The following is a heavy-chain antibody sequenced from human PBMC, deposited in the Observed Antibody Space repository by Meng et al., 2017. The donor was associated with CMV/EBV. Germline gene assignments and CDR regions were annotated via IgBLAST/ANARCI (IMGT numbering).Heavy chain of an antibody. CDR3: ARDNPRTGDLDV. D-gene: IGHD3-10*01. CDR1: GGSISSSSYY. V-gene: IGHV4-39*07. J-gene: IGHJ6*02. Sequence: GSLRLSCTVSGGSISSSSYYWGWIRQPPGKGLEWIGSIYYSGSTYYNPSLKSRVTISVDTSKNQFSLKLSSVTAADTAVYYCARDNPRTGDLDVWGQGTTVTVS. CDR2: IYYSGST.